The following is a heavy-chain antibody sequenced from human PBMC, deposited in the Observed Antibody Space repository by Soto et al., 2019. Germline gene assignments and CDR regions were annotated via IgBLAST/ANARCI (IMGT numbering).Heavy chain of an antibody. J-gene: IGHJ5*02. V-gene: IGHV1-24*01. CDR3: ATVFSGSSRRWYGWFDP. Sequence: ASVKVSCKVSGYTLTELSMHGVRQAPGKGLEWPRGFDPEDGETIYAQKFQGRVTMTADTSTDTAYMELSSLRSEDTAVYYCATVFSGSSRRWYGWFDPLAQLTLLA. D-gene: IGHD6-13*01. CDR1: GYTLTELS. CDR2: FDPEDGET.